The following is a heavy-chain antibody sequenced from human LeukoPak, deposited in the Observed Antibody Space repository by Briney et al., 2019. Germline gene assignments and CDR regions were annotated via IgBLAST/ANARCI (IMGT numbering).Heavy chain of an antibody. CDR3: AREWRGAFFDY. Sequence: PSETLSLTCTVSGGSISSYYWSWIRQPPGKGLEWIGYIYYSGSTNYNPSLKSRVTISLDKSKNHFSLSLTSVTAADTAVYYRAREWRGAFFDYWGQGTPVTVSS. V-gene: IGHV4-59*01. CDR2: IYYSGST. D-gene: IGHD1-26*01. CDR1: GGSISSYY. J-gene: IGHJ4*02.